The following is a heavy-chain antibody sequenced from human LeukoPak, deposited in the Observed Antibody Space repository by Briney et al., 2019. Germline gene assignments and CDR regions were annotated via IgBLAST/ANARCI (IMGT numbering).Heavy chain of an antibody. CDR1: GDSISSGNYY. Sequence: PSETLSLTCTVSGDSISSGNYYWSWIRQHPGKGLEWIGYISYSGTTYYNPSLRSRVTISLDTSKNQFSLKLSSVTAADTAVYYCARGGRIHSSSWYGYWGQGTPVTVSS. CDR2: ISYSGTT. D-gene: IGHD6-13*01. CDR3: ARGGRIHSSSWYGY. V-gene: IGHV4-31*03. J-gene: IGHJ4*02.